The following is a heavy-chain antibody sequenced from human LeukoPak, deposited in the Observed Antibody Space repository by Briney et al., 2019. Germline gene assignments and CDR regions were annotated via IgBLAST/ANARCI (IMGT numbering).Heavy chain of an antibody. CDR2: INHSGST. CDR3: ARAPDYGDYEVAWFDP. Sequence: PSETLSLTCAVYGGSFSGYYWSWIRQPPGKGLEWIGEINHSGSTNYNPSLKSRVTISVDTSKNQFSLKLSSVTAADTAVYYCARAPDYGDYEVAWFDPWGQGTLVTVSS. V-gene: IGHV4-34*01. J-gene: IGHJ5*02. CDR1: GGSFSGYY. D-gene: IGHD4-17*01.